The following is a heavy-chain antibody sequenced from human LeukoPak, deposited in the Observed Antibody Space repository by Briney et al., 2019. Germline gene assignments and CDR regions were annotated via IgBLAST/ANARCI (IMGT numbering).Heavy chain of an antibody. D-gene: IGHD3-22*01. CDR3: ARHLSYSDTTGYYYSDY. J-gene: IGHJ4*02. CDR2: IYTSGST. V-gene: IGHV4-61*02. Sequence: SQTLSLTCTVSGGSISSGSYYWSWIRQPAGKGLEWIGRIYTSGSTNYNPSLKSRVTISVDTSKNQFSLKLNSVTAADTAMFYCARHLSYSDTTGYYYSDYWGQGTLVTVSS. CDR1: GGSISSGSYY.